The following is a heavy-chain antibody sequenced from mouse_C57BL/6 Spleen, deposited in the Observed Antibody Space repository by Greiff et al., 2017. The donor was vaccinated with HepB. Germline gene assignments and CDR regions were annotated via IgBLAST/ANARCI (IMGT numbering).Heavy chain of an antibody. D-gene: IGHD3-3*01. CDR1: GFTFSSYG. CDR2: ISSGGSYT. V-gene: IGHV5-6*01. Sequence: EVKLVESGGDLVKPGGSLKLSCAASGFTFSSYGMSWVRQTPDKRLEWVATISSGGSYTYYPDSVKGRFTISRDNAENTLYLQMSSLKSEDTAMYYCARHGDEGYFDYWGQGTTLTVSS. CDR3: ARHGDEGYFDY. J-gene: IGHJ2*01.